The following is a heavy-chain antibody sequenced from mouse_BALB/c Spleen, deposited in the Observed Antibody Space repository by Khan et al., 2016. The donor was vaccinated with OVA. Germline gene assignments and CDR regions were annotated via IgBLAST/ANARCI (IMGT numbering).Heavy chain of an antibody. CDR2: ISYSGST. D-gene: IGHD1-1*01. Sequence: VQLKESGPGLVKPSQSLSLTCTVTGYSITSDYAWNWIRQFPGNKLEWMGYISYSGSTSYNPSLKSRISITRDTSKNQFFLQLNSVTTEDTATYYCARSYVNYLDYWGQGTTLTVSS. J-gene: IGHJ2*01. V-gene: IGHV3-2*02. CDR1: GYSITSDYA. CDR3: ARSYVNYLDY.